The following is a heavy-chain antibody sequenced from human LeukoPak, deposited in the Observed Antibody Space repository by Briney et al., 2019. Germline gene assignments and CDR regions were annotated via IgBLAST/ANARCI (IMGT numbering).Heavy chain of an antibody. Sequence: GGSLRLSCAASGFTFSSYSMNWVRQAPGKGLEWVSYISSSGSTIYYADSVKGRFTISRDNAKNSLYLQMNSLRAEDTAVYYCARGMDSSLGDAFDIWGQGTMVTVSS. CDR2: ISSSGSTI. J-gene: IGHJ3*02. V-gene: IGHV3-48*04. CDR3: ARGMDSSLGDAFDI. D-gene: IGHD6-19*01. CDR1: GFTFSSYS.